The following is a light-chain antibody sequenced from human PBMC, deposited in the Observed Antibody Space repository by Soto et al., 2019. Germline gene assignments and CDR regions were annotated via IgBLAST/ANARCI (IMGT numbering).Light chain of an antibody. CDR2: GAS. Sequence: IEVTQSPATLSVSPGERATLSCRASQSISSNLAWYQQKPGQAPRLLIYGASTRATGIPARFSGSGSGTAFTTLISSLQSEDFAVSYCQHYSTWSPEMFGQGTKVEIK. CDR1: QSISSN. CDR3: QHYSTWSPEM. V-gene: IGKV3-15*01. J-gene: IGKJ1*01.